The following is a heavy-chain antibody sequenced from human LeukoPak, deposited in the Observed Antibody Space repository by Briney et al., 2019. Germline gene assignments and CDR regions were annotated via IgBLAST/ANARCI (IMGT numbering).Heavy chain of an antibody. CDR1: GYSFTNYW. D-gene: IGHD3-3*01. CDR2: IYPDDSDT. V-gene: IGHV5-51*01. J-gene: IGHJ6*03. Sequence: GESLKISCKGSGYSFTNYWIGWVRQMPGKGLEWMGIIYPDDSDTRYSPSFQCQVTISADKSISPAYLQWSSLKASDTAMYYCASTGRYDFWSGYTLYYMDVWGKGTTVTVSS. CDR3: ASTGRYDFWSGYTLYYMDV.